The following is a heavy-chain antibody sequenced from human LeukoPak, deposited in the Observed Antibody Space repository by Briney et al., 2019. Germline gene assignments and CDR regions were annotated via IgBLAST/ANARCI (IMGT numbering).Heavy chain of an antibody. Sequence: GGSLRLSCAASGFTFSSYAMSWVRQAPGKGLEWVSAISGSGGSTYYADSVKGRFTISRDNSKNTLYLQMNSLRAEDTAVYYCARAPGDFWSGYGYYFDYWGQGTLATVSS. CDR2: ISGSGGST. CDR3: ARAPGDFWSGYGYYFDY. D-gene: IGHD3-3*01. CDR1: GFTFSSYA. V-gene: IGHV3-23*01. J-gene: IGHJ4*02.